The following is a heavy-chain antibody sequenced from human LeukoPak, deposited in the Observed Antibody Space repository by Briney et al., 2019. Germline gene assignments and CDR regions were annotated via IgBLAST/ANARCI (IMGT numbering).Heavy chain of an antibody. J-gene: IGHJ5*02. D-gene: IGHD3-10*01. CDR3: AREVGGMVRGNWFDP. V-gene: IGHV3-30*04. CDR1: GFTFSSYA. CDR2: ISYDGSNK. Sequence: GGSLRLSCAASGFTFSSYAMHWVRQAPGKGLEWVAVISYDGSNKYYADSVKGRFTISRDNSKNTLYLQMNSLRAEDTAVYYCAREVGGMVRGNWFDPWGQGTLVTVSS.